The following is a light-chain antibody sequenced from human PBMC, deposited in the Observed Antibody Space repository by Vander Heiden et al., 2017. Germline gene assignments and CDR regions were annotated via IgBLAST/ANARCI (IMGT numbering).Light chain of an antibody. Sequence: DIQMTQSPFTLSASVGDRVTITCRASQSISSWLAWYHQEPGKAPKLLICKASTLESGVPSRFSGSGSGTEFTLTISSLQPDDFATYYCQQYSSYPATFGQGTKVQIK. CDR1: QSISSW. CDR2: KAS. CDR3: QQYSSYPAT. V-gene: IGKV1-5*03. J-gene: IGKJ1*01.